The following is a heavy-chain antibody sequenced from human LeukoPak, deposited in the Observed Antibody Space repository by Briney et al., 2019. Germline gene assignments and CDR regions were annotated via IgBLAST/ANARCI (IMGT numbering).Heavy chain of an antibody. CDR2: ISSTSSYI. CDR1: GFTFSTYS. J-gene: IGHJ4*02. D-gene: IGHD1-26*01. CDR3: ARARRGSGSYSDY. Sequence: PGGSLRLSCAASGFTFSTYSMIWVRQAPGKGRECVSYISSTSSYIYYADSVKGRFTISRDNAKNSLYLQMNSLRAEDTAVFYCARARRGSGSYSDYWGQGTLVTVSS. V-gene: IGHV3-21*01.